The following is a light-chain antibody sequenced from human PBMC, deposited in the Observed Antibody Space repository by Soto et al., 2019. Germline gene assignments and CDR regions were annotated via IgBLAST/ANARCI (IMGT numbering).Light chain of an antibody. J-gene: IGLJ2*01. CDR1: NIGSKS. CDR2: YDS. Sequence: SYELTQPPSVSVASGKTARITCGGNNIGSKSVHWYQQKPGQAPVLVIYYDSDRPSGIPERFSGSNSGNTATLTISRVEAGDEADYYCQVWDSSSDHPEVFGGGTKLTVL. V-gene: IGLV3-21*04. CDR3: QVWDSSSDHPEV.